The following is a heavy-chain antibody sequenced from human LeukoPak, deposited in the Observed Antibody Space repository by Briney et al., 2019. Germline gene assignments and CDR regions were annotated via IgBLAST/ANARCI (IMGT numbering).Heavy chain of an antibody. J-gene: IGHJ4*02. V-gene: IGHV1-18*01. CDR3: ARAGSITMVRGVIKGGFDY. Sequence: GASVKVSCKASGHTFTSYGISWVRQAPGQGLEWMGWISAYNGNTNYAQKLQGRVTMTTDISTSTAYMELRSLRSDDTAVYYCARAGSITMVRGVIKGGFDYWGQGTLVTVSS. CDR2: ISAYNGNT. D-gene: IGHD3-10*01. CDR1: GHTFTSYG.